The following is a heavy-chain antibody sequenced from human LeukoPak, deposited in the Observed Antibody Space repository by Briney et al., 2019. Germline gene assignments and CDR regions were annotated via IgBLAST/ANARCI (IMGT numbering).Heavy chain of an antibody. V-gene: IGHV1-69*05. CDR3: ARDSVAGSGYPNWFDP. Sequence: SVKVSCKASGGTFSSYAISWVRQAPGQGLEWMGGIIPIFGTANYAQKFQGRVTITTDESTSTAYMELSSLRSEDTAVYYCARDSVAGSGYPNWFDPWGQGTLVTVSS. D-gene: IGHD5-12*01. CDR2: IIPIFGTA. CDR1: GGTFSSYA. J-gene: IGHJ5*02.